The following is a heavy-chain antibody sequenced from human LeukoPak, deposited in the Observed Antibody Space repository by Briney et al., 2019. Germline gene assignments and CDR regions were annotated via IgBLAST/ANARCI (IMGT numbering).Heavy chain of an antibody. CDR3: ARGTYFDY. J-gene: IGHJ4*02. CDR1: GYTFATYG. CDR2: ISAYNVNT. V-gene: IGHV1-18*01. D-gene: IGHD3-16*01. Sequence: ASVKVSCKASGYTFATYGITWVRRAPGQGLEWMGWISAYNVNTNYAQKLQGRVTMTTDTSTSTAYMELRSLRSDDTAVYYCARGTYFDYWGQGTLVTVSS.